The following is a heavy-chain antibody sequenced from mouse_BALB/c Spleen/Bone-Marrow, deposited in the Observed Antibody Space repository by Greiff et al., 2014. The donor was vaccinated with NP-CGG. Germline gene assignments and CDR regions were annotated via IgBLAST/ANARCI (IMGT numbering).Heavy chain of an antibody. CDR3: AREGDSAFAY. D-gene: IGHD2-13*01. Sequence: VQLQQSGPGLVKPSQSLSLTCTVTGCSITSDYAWNWIRQFPGDKLEWMGYINYSGFTTYNPSLKSRISITRDTSKDQFFLQLNSVTTEDTATYYCAREGDSAFAYWGQGTLVTVSA. CDR1: GCSITSDYA. CDR2: INYSGFT. V-gene: IGHV3-2*02. J-gene: IGHJ3*01.